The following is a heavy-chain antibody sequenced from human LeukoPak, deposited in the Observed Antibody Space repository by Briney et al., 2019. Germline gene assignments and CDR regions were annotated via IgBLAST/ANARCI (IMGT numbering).Heavy chain of an antibody. D-gene: IGHD3-16*01. J-gene: IGHJ4*02. Sequence: GGSLRLSCAASGFTFSSYIMNWARQAPGKGLEWVSSISSDSSYIYYADSVKGRFTISRDNARNSLYLQMNSLRAEDTAVYYCARGSVGGGNYFDYWGQGTLVTVSS. V-gene: IGHV3-21*01. CDR2: ISSDSSYI. CDR1: GFTFSSYI. CDR3: ARGSVGGGNYFDY.